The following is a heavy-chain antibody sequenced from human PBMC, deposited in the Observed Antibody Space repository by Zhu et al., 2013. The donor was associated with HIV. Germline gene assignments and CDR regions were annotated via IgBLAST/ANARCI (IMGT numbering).Heavy chain of an antibody. J-gene: IGHJ1*01. CDR1: GYTFTDYY. V-gene: IGHV1-2*02. Sequence: QVQLVQSGAEVKKLGASVKVSCKAGGYTFTDYYMHWVRQAPGQGLEWMGWINPNTGATNYAQNFQGRVTMTRDTSITTAYMELSRLRSGDTAVYYCARDWTYYDTSGLFQYWGQGTLVAVSS. CDR2: INPNTGAT. CDR3: ARDWTYYDTSGLFQY. D-gene: IGHD3-22*01.